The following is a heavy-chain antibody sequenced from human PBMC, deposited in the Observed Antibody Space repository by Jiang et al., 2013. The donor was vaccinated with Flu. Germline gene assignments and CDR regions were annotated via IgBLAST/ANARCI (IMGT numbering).Heavy chain of an antibody. CDR3: ASLTITMVRGPTLAGFDI. D-gene: IGHD3-10*01. J-gene: IGHJ3*02. CDR2: INPSGGST. Sequence: GAEVKKPGASVKVSCKASGYTFTSYYTHWVRQAPGQGLEWMGIINPSGGSTSYAQKFQGRVTMTRDTSTSTVYMELSSLRSEDTAVYYCASLTITMVRGPTLAGFDIWGQGTMVTVSS. V-gene: IGHV1-46*03. CDR1: GYTFTSYY.